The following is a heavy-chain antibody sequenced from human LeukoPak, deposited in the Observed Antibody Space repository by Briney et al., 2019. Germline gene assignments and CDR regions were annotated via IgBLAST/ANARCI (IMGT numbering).Heavy chain of an antibody. CDR2: IYYSGST. V-gene: IGHV4-59*01. D-gene: IGHD1-7*01. CDR1: GGSISSYY. Sequence: SGTLSLTCTVSGGSISSYYWSWIRQPPGKGLEWIGYIYYSGSTNYNPSLKSRVTISVDTSKNQFSLKLSSVTAADTAVYYCARVVWNYWFDPWGQGTLVTVSS. J-gene: IGHJ5*02. CDR3: ARVVWNYWFDP.